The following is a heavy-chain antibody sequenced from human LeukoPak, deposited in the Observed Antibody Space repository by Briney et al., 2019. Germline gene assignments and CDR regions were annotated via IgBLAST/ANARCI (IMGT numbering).Heavy chain of an antibody. CDR1: GFTFSSYA. Sequence: GGSLRLSCAASGFTFSSYAMSWVRQAPGKGLEWVSAISGSGGSTYYADSVKGRFTISRDNSKNTLYLQMNSLRAEDTAVYCCAKDYDFWSGYYFDYWGQGTLVTVSS. D-gene: IGHD3-3*01. V-gene: IGHV3-23*01. CDR3: AKDYDFWSGYYFDY. J-gene: IGHJ4*02. CDR2: ISGSGGST.